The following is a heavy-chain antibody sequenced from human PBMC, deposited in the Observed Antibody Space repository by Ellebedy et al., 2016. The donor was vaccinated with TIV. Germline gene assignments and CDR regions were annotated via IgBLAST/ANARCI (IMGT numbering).Heavy chain of an antibody. D-gene: IGHD6-19*01. CDR1: GLAFKSYG. V-gene: IGHV3-48*01. CDR3: VRGQQWLPQDDNMEVTYYFAH. Sequence: GGSLRLXCEVSGLAFKSYGMNWVRQAPGKGLEWVAYINSDGQTLKYAEAVEGRFTISRDNAKNSLYLQMTSLSAEDTAVYYCVRGQQWLPQDDNMEVTYYFAHWGPGTQVTVSS. CDR2: INSDGQTL. J-gene: IGHJ4*02.